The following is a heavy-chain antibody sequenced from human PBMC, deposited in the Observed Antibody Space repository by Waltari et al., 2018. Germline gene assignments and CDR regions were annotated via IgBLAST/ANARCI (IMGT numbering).Heavy chain of an antibody. J-gene: IGHJ4*02. CDR2: FDPEDGET. D-gene: IGHD4-17*01. CDR1: GYTLIELS. V-gene: IGHV1-24*01. Sequence: QVQLVQSGAEVKKPGASVKVSCKVSGYTLIELSMHWVRQAPGKGLEWMGGFDPEDGETIYAQKFQGRVTMTEDTSTDTAYMELSSLRSEDTAVYYCATVRLSDYGDYGRLGPFDYWGQGTLVTVSS. CDR3: ATVRLSDYGDYGRLGPFDY.